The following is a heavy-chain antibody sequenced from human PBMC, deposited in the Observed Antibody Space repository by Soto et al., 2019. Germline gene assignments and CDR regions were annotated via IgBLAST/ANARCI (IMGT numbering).Heavy chain of an antibody. D-gene: IGHD6-13*01. CDR2: INAGNGNT. Sequence: ASVKVSCKASGCTFTNYAMNWVRQAPGQRLEWMGWINAGNGNTKYSQKFQGRVTITRDTSASTAYMELSSLRSEDTAVYYCARGIAPYYFDYWGQGTLVTVSS. CDR1: GCTFTNYA. J-gene: IGHJ4*02. V-gene: IGHV1-3*01. CDR3: ARGIAPYYFDY.